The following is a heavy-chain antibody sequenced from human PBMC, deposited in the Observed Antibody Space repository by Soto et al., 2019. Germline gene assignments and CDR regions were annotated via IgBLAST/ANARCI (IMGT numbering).Heavy chain of an antibody. Sequence: EVQLLESGGGLVQPGGSRRLSCAASGFTFSSYAMSWVRQAPGKGLEWVSTISDSGSTYYADSAKGRFTISRDISKNTRYVQMSSLRAEDTAVYYCAKGGEGYCSGTSCLYHMDAWGKGTTVTVSS. J-gene: IGHJ6*03. CDR1: GFTFSSYA. D-gene: IGHD2-15*01. V-gene: IGHV3-23*01. CDR2: ISDSGST. CDR3: AKGGEGYCSGTSCLYHMDA.